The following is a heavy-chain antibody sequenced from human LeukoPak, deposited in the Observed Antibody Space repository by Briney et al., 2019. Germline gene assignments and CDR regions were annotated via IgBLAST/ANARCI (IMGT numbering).Heavy chain of an antibody. D-gene: IGHD2-2*01. CDR1: GYTFTFYY. CDR2: INPNNGGT. J-gene: IGHJ4*02. Sequence: ASLNVSSTPSGYTFTFYYMHWVRQAPGQGLEWMGWINPNNGGTNYAQKFQGRVTMTRDTSISTAYMELSRLTSDDTAVYYCARGRGTTSSNFDYWGQGTLVTVSS. CDR3: ARGRGTTSSNFDY. V-gene: IGHV1-2*02.